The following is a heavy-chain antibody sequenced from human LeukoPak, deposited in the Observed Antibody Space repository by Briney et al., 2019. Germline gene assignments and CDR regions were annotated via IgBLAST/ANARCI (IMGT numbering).Heavy chain of an antibody. CDR2: IYYNGYT. D-gene: IGHD6-19*01. Sequence: PSETLSLTCTVSGGSIGTYYWSWIRQPPGKGLEWIGYIYYNGYTDYNPSLKSRVTISVDTSKNQFSLKLSSVTAADTAVYYCARDGIAVAGISFYLDWFDPWGQGTLVTVSS. J-gene: IGHJ5*02. V-gene: IGHV4-59*12. CDR3: ARDGIAVAGISFYLDWFDP. CDR1: GGSIGTYY.